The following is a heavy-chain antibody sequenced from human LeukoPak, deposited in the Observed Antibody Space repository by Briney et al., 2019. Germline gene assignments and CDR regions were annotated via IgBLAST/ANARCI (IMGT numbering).Heavy chain of an antibody. V-gene: IGHV4-39*01. D-gene: IGHD2-2*01. CDR1: GGSISSSSYY. J-gene: IGHJ5*02. Sequence: PSETLSLTCTVSGGSISSSSYYWGWIRQPPGKGLEWIGSIYYSGSTYYNPSLKSRVTISVDTSKNQFSLKLSSVTAADTAVYYCARHSRRGCSSTSCPHNWFDPWGQGTLVTVSS. CDR3: ARHSRRGCSSTSCPHNWFDP. CDR2: IYYSGST.